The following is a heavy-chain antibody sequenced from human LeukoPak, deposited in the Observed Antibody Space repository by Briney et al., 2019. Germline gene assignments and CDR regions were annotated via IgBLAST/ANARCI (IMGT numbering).Heavy chain of an antibody. V-gene: IGHV4-59*12. CDR2: IYYSGST. D-gene: IGHD1-26*01. CDR1: GGSISSYY. CDR3: ARRYQWERTFDP. Sequence: SETLSLTCTVSGGSISSYYWSWIRQPPGKGLEWIGYIYYSGSTNYNPSLKSRVTISVDTSKNQFSLKLSSVTAADTAVYYFARRYQWERTFDPWGQGTLVTVSS. J-gene: IGHJ5*02.